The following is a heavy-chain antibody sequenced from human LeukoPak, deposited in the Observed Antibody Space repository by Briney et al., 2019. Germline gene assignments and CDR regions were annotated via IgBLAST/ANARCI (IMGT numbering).Heavy chain of an antibody. D-gene: IGHD3-10*01. Sequence: GESLKISCKSSGYSFTTYWIGWVRQMPGKGLEWMGVIYPGDSATRYSPSFQGQVTFSADKSISTAYLQWSSLKASDTAMYYCARRGVTMVRGDAFDIWGQGTMVTVSS. CDR3: ARRGVTMVRGDAFDI. CDR2: IYPGDSAT. J-gene: IGHJ3*02. V-gene: IGHV5-51*01. CDR1: GYSFTTYW.